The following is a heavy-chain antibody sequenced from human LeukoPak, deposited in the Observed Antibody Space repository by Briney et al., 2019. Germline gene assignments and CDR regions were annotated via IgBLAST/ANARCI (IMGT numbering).Heavy chain of an antibody. Sequence: GGSLRLSCAASGFTVSSNHMSWVRQAPGKGLEWVSVIYSGGSTYYADSVKGRFTISRDNSKNTLYLQMNSLRAEDTAVYYCARDFGDGSYYYWGQGTLVTVSS. CDR1: GFTVSSNH. CDR2: IYSGGST. J-gene: IGHJ4*02. CDR3: ARDFGDGSYYY. D-gene: IGHD1-26*01. V-gene: IGHV3-66*02.